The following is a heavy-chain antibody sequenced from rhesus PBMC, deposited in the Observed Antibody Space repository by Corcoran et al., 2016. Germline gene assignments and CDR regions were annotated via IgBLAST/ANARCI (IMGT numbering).Heavy chain of an antibody. CDR2: LTSASIKI. V-gene: IGHV3S5*01. CDR3: TKDLQYGAFDF. CDR1: GFSFTGYG. D-gene: IGHD4-23*01. Sequence: DLVGPGGDLVQPGGSLRLSCVASGFSFTGYGLNWVRQAPGKGVEWVSGLTSASIKIFYADSVRGRFTVSRDNSKNILFLQMNNLRFEDTAVYYCTKDLQYGAFDFWGQGLRVTVSS. J-gene: IGHJ3*01.